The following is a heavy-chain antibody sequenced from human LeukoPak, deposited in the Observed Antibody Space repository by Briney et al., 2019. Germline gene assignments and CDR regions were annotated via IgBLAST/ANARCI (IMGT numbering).Heavy chain of an antibody. J-gene: IGHJ3*02. CDR2: ISGSGGST. CDR3: AKAYYDFWSGLGSAFDI. Sequence: GRSLRLSGAASGCTFDDYAMHWVRQAPGKGLEWVSAISGSGGSTYYADSVKGRFTISRDNSKNTLYLQMNSLRAEDTAVYYCAKAYYDFWSGLGSAFDIWGQGTMVTVSS. D-gene: IGHD3-3*01. CDR1: GCTFDDYA. V-gene: IGHV3-23*01.